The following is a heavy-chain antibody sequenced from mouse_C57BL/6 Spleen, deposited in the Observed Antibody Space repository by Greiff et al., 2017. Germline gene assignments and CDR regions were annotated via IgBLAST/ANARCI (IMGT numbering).Heavy chain of an antibody. V-gene: IGHV14-2*01. CDR3: ARSDWGPYYFDY. Sequence: EVQLQQSGAELVKPGASVKLSCTASGFNITDYYMHWVQQRTEQGLEWIGRIDPEDGETKYAPKFQGKATITADTSSNPADLQLSSLTSEDTAVYYGARSDWGPYYFDYWGQGTTRTVSS. J-gene: IGHJ2*01. D-gene: IGHD4-1*01. CDR2: IDPEDGET. CDR1: GFNITDYY.